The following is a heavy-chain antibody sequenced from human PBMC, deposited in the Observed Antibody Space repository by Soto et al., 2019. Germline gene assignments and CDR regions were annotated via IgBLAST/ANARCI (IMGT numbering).Heavy chain of an antibody. CDR1: GGSISDDY. V-gene: IGHV4-59*12. CDR2: IHYSGST. Sequence: SETLSLTCTVSGGSISDDYWSWIRQTPGKELEWIGYIHYSGSTNYNPSLKSRVTISVDTSKNQFSLKLSSVTAADTAVYYCARRGYCTNGVCYYGMDVWGQGTTVTVSS. CDR3: ARRGYCTNGVCYYGMDV. D-gene: IGHD2-8*01. J-gene: IGHJ6*02.